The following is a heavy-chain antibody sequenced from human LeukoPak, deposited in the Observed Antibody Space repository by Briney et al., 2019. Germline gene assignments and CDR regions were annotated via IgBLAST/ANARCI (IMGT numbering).Heavy chain of an antibody. V-gene: IGHV1-8*03. CDR3: ARGDEYHYYYYYMDV. CDR2: MNPSSGNT. CDR1: GYTFTSYD. J-gene: IGHJ6*03. Sequence: ASVKVSCKASGYTFTSYDINWVRQATGQGLEWMGWMNPSSGNTGCAQKFQGRVTITRNTSISTAYMELSRLRSDDTAVYYCARGDEYHYYYYYMDVWGKGTTVTVSS. D-gene: IGHD2-2*02.